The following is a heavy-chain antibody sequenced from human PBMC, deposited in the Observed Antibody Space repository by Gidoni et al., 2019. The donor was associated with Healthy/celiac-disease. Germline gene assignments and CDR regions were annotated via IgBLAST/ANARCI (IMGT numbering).Heavy chain of an antibody. CDR2: IYTSGST. Sequence: QVQLQESGPGLVKPSQTLSLTCTVSGGSISSGSYYWRWIRQPAGKGLEWIGRIYTSGSTNYNPSLKSRVTISVDTSKNQFSLKLSSVTAADTAVYYCARVRCSSTSCHPAYYYYYYMDVWGKGTTVTVSS. D-gene: IGHD2-2*01. CDR1: GGSISSGSYY. CDR3: ARVRCSSTSCHPAYYYYYYMDV. V-gene: IGHV4-61*02. J-gene: IGHJ6*03.